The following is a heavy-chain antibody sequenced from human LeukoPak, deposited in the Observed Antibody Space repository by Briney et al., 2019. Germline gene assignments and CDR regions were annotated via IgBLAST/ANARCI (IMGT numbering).Heavy chain of an antibody. CDR1: GFTFSTYE. V-gene: IGHV3-48*03. Sequence: PGGSLSLSCAASGFTFSTYEMNWVRQAPGKGLEWVSYISSSGSTIYYANSVKGRFTISRDNAKNSLYLQMNSLRAEDTAVYYCARDGSGSRHYYNVAGFDYWGQGTLVTVSS. CDR2: ISSSGSTI. D-gene: IGHD3-10*01. CDR3: ARDGSGSRHYYNVAGFDY. J-gene: IGHJ4*02.